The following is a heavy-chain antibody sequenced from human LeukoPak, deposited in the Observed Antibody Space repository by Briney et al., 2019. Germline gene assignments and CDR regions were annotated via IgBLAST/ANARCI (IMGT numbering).Heavy chain of an antibody. CDR2: IYYSGST. V-gene: IGHV4-39*02. J-gene: IGHJ4*02. CDR1: GGSIRSNPHY. Sequence: SETLSLTCTVSGGSIRSNPHYWGWIRQPPGKGLEWIGSIYYSGSTHNNPSLKSRLTMSVDTSKNQFSLKLSSVTAADTAVYYCGRDQGSACEDYYFVYWGQGTLLTVSS. D-gene: IGHD6-19*01. CDR3: GRDQGSACEDYYFVY.